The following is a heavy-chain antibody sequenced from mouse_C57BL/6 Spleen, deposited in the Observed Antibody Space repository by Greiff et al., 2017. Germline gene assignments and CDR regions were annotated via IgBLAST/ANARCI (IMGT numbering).Heavy chain of an antibody. D-gene: IGHD1-1*01. CDR1: GYTFTDYY. V-gene: IGHV1-26*01. CDR2: INPNNGGT. Sequence: EVQLQQSGPELVKPGASVKISCKASGYTFTDYYMNWVKQSHGKSLEWIGDINPNNGGTSYNQKFKGKATLTVDKSSSTAYMELRSLPSEDSAVLYCARRTVVGRDYRGQGTTLTVSS. CDR3: ARRTVVGRDY. J-gene: IGHJ2*01.